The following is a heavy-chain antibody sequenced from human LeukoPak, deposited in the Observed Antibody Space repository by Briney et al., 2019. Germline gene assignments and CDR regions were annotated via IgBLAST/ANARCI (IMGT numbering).Heavy chain of an antibody. V-gene: IGHV3-48*01. Sequence: RGSLRLSCAASGFTFSSYNMITVRQAPGKGLEWVSYICSGSGTIYYADSVKGRFTISRDNGKNSLYLQMNSLRGEDTAVYYCARDFAGITIFGVVSNFDYWGQGTLVTVSS. D-gene: IGHD3-3*01. CDR3: ARDFAGITIFGVVSNFDY. CDR1: GFTFSSYN. CDR2: ICSGSGTI. J-gene: IGHJ4*02.